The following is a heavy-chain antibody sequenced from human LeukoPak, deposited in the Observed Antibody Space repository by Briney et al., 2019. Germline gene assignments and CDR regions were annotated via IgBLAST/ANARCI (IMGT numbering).Heavy chain of an antibody. CDR3: ARTLTYDYVWGSYREFDY. CDR2: IYYSGST. D-gene: IGHD3-16*02. V-gene: IGHV4-39*01. CDR1: GGSISSSSYY. J-gene: IGHJ4*02. Sequence: SETLSLTCTVSGGSISSSSYYWGWIRQPPGKGLEWIGSIYYSGSTYYNPSLKSRVTISVDTSKNQFSLKLSSVTAADTAVYYCARTLTYDYVWGSYREFDYWGQGTLVTVSS.